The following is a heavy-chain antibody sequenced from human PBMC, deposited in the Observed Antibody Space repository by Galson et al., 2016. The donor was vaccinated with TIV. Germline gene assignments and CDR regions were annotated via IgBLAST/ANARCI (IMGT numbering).Heavy chain of an antibody. J-gene: IGHJ4*02. CDR1: GFTFDDYA. V-gene: IGHV3-9*01. CDR2: ISWNSDTI. CDR3: VKGAGRYSRSWYFDF. D-gene: IGHD6-13*01. Sequence: SLRLSCAASGFTFDDYAMHWVRQAPGRGLEWVSSISWNSDTIVYADSMKGRFTIPRDNSKNSLYLQMNSLTSDDTALYYCVKGAGRYSRSWYFDFWGQGTLATLPS.